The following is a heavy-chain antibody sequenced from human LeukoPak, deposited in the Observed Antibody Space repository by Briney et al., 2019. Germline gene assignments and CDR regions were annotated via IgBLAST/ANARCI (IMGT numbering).Heavy chain of an antibody. CDR3: ARDMVDIPLDS. J-gene: IGHJ4*02. V-gene: IGHV1-18*01. CDR2: ISAYNGNT. D-gene: IGHD3-10*01. CDR1: GYTFTSYG. Sequence: GASVKVSCKASGYTFTSYGISWVRQAPGQGLEWTGWISAYNGNTNYAQKLQGRVTMTTDTSTSTAYMELSRLRSDDTAVYYCARDMVDIPLDSWGQGTLVTVSS.